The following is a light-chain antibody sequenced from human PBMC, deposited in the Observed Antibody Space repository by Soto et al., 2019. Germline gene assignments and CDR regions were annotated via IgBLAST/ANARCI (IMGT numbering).Light chain of an antibody. J-gene: IGLJ2*01. CDR2: DVS. Sequence: SALRLPASGSGTPGKSITISCTGTTRDVGAFNCGFWYQHHPRIAPNPLIFDVSNRPSGVSDRFSGSKSRNTASLTISGLQAQAEADYYCSSETSSSAYVVLGGGTKVTVL. CDR1: TRDVGAFNC. V-gene: IGLV2-14*01. CDR3: SSETSSSAYVV.